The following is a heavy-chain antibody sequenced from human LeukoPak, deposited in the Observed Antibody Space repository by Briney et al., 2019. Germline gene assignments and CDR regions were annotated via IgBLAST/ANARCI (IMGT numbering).Heavy chain of an antibody. CDR3: ARYPGMATNHENFDY. J-gene: IGHJ4*02. Sequence: SETLSLACTVSGGSISSYYWSWIRQPPGKGLEWIGYIYYSGSTNYNPSLKSRVTISVDTSKNQFSLKLSSVTAADTAVYYCARYPGMATNHENFDYWGQGTLVTVSS. V-gene: IGHV4-59*01. CDR2: IYYSGST. D-gene: IGHD5-24*01. CDR1: GGSISSYY.